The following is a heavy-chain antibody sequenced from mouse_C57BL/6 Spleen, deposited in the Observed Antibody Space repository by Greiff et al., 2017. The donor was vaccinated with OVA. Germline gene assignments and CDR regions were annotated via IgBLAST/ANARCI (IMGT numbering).Heavy chain of an antibody. D-gene: IGHD1-1*01. J-gene: IGHJ1*03. CDR2: IYPSDSET. CDR3: ARGYYGSGYFDV. CDR1: GYTFTSYW. V-gene: IGHV1-61*01. Sequence: VQLQQSGAELVRPGSSVKLSCKASGYTFTSYWMDWVKQRPGQGLEWIGNIYPSDSETHYNQKFKDKATLTVDKSSSTAYMQLSSLTSEDSAVYYCARGYYGSGYFDVWGTGTTVTVSS.